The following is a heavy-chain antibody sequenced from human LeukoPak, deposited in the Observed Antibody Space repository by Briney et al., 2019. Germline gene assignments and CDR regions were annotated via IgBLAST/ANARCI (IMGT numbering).Heavy chain of an antibody. CDR3: AKDGLGGSYYYYYMDV. Sequence: GGSLRLSCAASGFTFSSYWMSWVRQAPGKGLEWVANMKQDGTEKYYVDSVKGRFTISRDNAKNSLYLQMNSLRAEDTAVYYCAKDGLGGSYYYYYMDVWGKGTTVTVSS. J-gene: IGHJ6*03. V-gene: IGHV3-7*01. CDR2: MKQDGTEK. D-gene: IGHD3-16*01. CDR1: GFTFSSYW.